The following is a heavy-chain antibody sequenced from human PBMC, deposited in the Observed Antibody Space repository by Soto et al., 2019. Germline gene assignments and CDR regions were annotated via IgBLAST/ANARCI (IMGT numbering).Heavy chain of an antibody. CDR3: AFYGSGSYYTSNYYYYGMDV. CDR2: IIPIFGTA. V-gene: IGHV1-69*01. Sequence: QVQLVQSGAEVQKPGSSVKVSCKASGGTFSSYAISWVRQAPGQGLEWMGGIIPIFGTANYAQKFQGRVTITADESTSTAYMELSSLRSEDTAVYYCAFYGSGSYYTSNYYYYGMDVWGQGTTVTVSS. D-gene: IGHD3-10*01. J-gene: IGHJ6*02. CDR1: GGTFSSYA.